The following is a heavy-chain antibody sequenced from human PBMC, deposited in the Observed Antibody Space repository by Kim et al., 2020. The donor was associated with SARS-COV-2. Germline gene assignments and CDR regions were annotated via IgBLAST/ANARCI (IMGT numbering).Heavy chain of an antibody. CDR1: GFTFSGSA. CDR3: TRLGHPWGRDY. Sequence: GGSLRLSCAASGFTFSGSAMHWVRQASGKGLEWVGRIRSKANSYATAYAASVKGRFTISRDDSKNTAYLQMNSLKTEDTAVYYCTRLGHPWGRDYWGQGTLVTVSS. CDR2: IRSKANSYAT. V-gene: IGHV3-73*01. J-gene: IGHJ4*02. D-gene: IGHD3-16*01.